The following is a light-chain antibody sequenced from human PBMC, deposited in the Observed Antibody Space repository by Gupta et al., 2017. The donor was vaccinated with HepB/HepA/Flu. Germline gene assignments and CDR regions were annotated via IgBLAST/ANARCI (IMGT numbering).Light chain of an antibody. J-gene: IGLJ2*01. V-gene: IGLV2-14*03. Sequence: SALTLPASVSGSPGQSITISCTGTSSDVGGFNFVSWYQQHPGKAPKLMIYDVSKRPSGVANRFSGSKSGNTASLTISGLQAEDEADYYCSSYTSSSNQVFGGGTKLTVL. CDR3: SSYTSSSNQV. CDR2: DVS. CDR1: SSDVGGFNF.